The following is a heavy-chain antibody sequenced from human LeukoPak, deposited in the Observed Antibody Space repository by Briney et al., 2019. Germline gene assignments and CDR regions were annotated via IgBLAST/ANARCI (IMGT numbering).Heavy chain of an antibody. J-gene: IGHJ6*02. CDR3: ARGMLDYDFWSGFLHNYYYGMDV. CDR2: IIPIFGTA. CDR1: GGTFSSYA. V-gene: IGHV1-69*13. Sequence: ASVKVSFKASGGTFSSYAISWVRQAPGQGLEWMGGIIPIFGTANYAQKFQGRVTITADESTSTAYMELSSLRSEDTAVYYCARGMLDYDFWSGFLHNYYYGMDVWGQGTTVTVSS. D-gene: IGHD3-3*01.